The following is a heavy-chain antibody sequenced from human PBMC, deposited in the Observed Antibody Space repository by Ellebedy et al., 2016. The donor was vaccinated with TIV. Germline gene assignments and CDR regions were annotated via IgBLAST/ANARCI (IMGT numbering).Heavy chain of an antibody. V-gene: IGHV3-48*03. D-gene: IGHD5-12*01. Sequence: PGGSLRLSCAASGFTFSSYEMNWVRQAPGKGLEWVSYISSSGSTIYYADSVKGRFSISRDIAKNTLFLQMNSLRTEDTAVYYCAKSRGYRGYDPFDIWGQGTVVTVSP. J-gene: IGHJ3*02. CDR1: GFTFSSYE. CDR3: AKSRGYRGYDPFDI. CDR2: ISSSGSTI.